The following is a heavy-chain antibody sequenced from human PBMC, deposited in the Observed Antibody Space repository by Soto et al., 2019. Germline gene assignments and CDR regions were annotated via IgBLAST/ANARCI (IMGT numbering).Heavy chain of an antibody. CDR2: MNPNSGNT. V-gene: IGHV1-8*01. Sequence: QVQLVQSAAEVKKTGASVKVSCKASGYSFINYDINWVRQAPGRGLEWMGWMNPNSGNTGYAQKFQGRVTMTRDTSINTTYMELSSLTSDDTALYYCARETGRSSSGAAYWGPGTLVTVSS. CDR1: GYSFINYD. D-gene: IGHD6-6*01. CDR3: ARETGRSSSGAAY. J-gene: IGHJ4*02.